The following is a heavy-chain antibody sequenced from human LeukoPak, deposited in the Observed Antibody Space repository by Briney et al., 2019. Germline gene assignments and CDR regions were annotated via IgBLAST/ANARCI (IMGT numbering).Heavy chain of an antibody. Sequence: SETLSLTCTVSGGSISSGGYYWSWIRQPPGKGLEWIGYIYYSGSTYYNPSLKSRVTISVDTSKNQFSLKLSSVTAADTAVYYCARDSTRWSRYFDYWGQGTLVTVSS. J-gene: IGHJ4*02. CDR1: GGSISSGGYY. V-gene: IGHV4-31*03. CDR3: ARDSTRWSRYFDY. CDR2: IYYSGST. D-gene: IGHD2-2*01.